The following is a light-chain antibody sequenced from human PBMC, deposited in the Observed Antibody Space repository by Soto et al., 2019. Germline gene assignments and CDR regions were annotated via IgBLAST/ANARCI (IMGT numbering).Light chain of an antibody. J-gene: IGKJ1*01. V-gene: IGKV3-20*01. CDR3: QHYGSSPRT. Sequence: EIVLTQSPGTLSLSPGERATLSCRASQGVSGSYLAWYQQKPGQAPRLLIYGASSRATGIPNRFSVSESGTDFTLTISRLEPEDFAVYYCQHYGSSPRTFGQGTKVEIK. CDR2: GAS. CDR1: QGVSGSY.